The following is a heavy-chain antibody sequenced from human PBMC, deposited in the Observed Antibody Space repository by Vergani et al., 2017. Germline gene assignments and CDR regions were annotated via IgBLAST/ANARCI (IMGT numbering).Heavy chain of an antibody. D-gene: IGHD3-3*01. Sequence: QITLKESGPTLVKPTQTLTLTCTFSGFSLSTSGVGVGWIRQPPGKALEWLALIYWDDDKRYSPSLKSRLTITKDTSKNQVVLTMTNMDPVDTATYYCAHSSTGNTYYDFWSGNYYYYYMDVWGKGTTVTVSS. V-gene: IGHV2-5*02. J-gene: IGHJ6*03. CDR3: AHSSTGNTYYDFWSGNYYYYYMDV. CDR1: GFSLSTSGVG. CDR2: IYWDDDK.